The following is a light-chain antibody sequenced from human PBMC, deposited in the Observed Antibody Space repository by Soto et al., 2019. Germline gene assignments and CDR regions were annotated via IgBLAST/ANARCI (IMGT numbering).Light chain of an antibody. V-gene: IGLV1-47*01. J-gene: IGLJ2*01. CDR3: AAWDDSLSGVV. CDR2: RDS. CDR1: NSNIGRNY. Sequence: QSVLTQPPSASGTPGQRVTISCSGANSNIGRNYVYWYQQLPGTAPKLLIYRDSRRPSGVPDRFSGSKSGTSASLAISGLRSEDEADYYCAAWDDSLSGVVFGGGTKLTVL.